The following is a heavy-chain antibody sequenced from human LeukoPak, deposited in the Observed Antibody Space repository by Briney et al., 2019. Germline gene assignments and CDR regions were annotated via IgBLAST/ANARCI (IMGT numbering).Heavy chain of an antibody. CDR2: ISTSGTYI. CDR1: RFTFSNHS. J-gene: IGHJ4*02. V-gene: IGHV3-21*01. D-gene: IGHD3-10*01. Sequence: GGSLRLSCAASRFTFSNHSMNWVRQGPGKGLEWVSSISTSGTYIYYADSVKGRFTISRDNAKDSLYLQMNSLRAEDTAVYYCARGDPMVRGVIRDWGQGTLVTVSS. CDR3: ARGDPMVRGVIRD.